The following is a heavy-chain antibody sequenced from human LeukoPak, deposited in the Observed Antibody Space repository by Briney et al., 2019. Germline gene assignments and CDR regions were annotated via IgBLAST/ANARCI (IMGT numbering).Heavy chain of an antibody. Sequence: ASVKVSCKASGYKFTDDYMHWVRQAPGQGLEFMGWINPDSGFTNYAQKFKGRVTMTRDTSISTAYLEVRSLTSDHTAVYYCAPTAEAYTSWWKVWGQGTLVTVSS. CDR3: APTAEAYTSWWKV. J-gene: IGHJ4*02. V-gene: IGHV1-2*02. CDR1: GYKFTDDY. CDR2: INPDSGFT. D-gene: IGHD3-16*01.